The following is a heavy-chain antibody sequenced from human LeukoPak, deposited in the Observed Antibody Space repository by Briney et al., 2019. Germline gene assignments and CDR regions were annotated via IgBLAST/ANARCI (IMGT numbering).Heavy chain of an antibody. Sequence: SETLSLTCAVYGGSFSGYYWSWIRQPPGKGLEWIGEISHSGSTNYNPSLKSRVTISVDTSKNQFSLKLSSVTAADTAVYYCAXGTXXXDIXTGSRSDPFDYWGQGTLVTVSS. D-gene: IGHD3-9*01. CDR3: AXGTXXXDIXTGSRSDPFDY. J-gene: IGHJ4*02. CDR2: ISHSGST. V-gene: IGHV4-34*01. CDR1: GGSFSGYY.